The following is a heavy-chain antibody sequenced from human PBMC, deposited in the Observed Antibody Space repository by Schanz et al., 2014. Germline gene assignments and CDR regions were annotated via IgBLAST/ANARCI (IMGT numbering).Heavy chain of an antibody. J-gene: IGHJ3*02. Sequence: EVQLVQSGGGLVQPGGSLRLSCAASGFTFSSHWMHWVRQDPGKGLVWVARINSVGSNTDYADSVTGRFTISRDNAKNTLYRQMNSLRAEDTAVYDCAKWRVGELRAFDIWGQGAMVTVSA. CDR2: INSVGSNT. D-gene: IGHD3-10*01. V-gene: IGHV3-74*01. CDR3: AKWRVGELRAFDI. CDR1: GFTFSSHW.